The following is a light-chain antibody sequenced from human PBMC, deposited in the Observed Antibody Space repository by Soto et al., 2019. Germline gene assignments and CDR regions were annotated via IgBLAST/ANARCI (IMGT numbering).Light chain of an antibody. CDR3: QQRSKWPLT. J-gene: IGKJ1*01. Sequence: VFTQSPATLSLSPGERATLSCRASQSVSSYLAGYQQKPGQAPRLLIYDASNRATGIPARFSGSGSGTDFTLTISSLEPEDFTVYYCQQRSKWPLTFGQGTKVDIK. CDR1: QSVSSY. V-gene: IGKV3-11*01. CDR2: DAS.